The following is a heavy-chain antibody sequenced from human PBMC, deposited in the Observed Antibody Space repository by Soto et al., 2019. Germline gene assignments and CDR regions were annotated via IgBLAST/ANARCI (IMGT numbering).Heavy chain of an antibody. Sequence: PGGSLRLSCAASGFTFSSYAMSWVRQAPGKGLEWVSAISGSGGSTYYADSVKGRFTISRDNSKNTLYLQMNSLRAEDTAVYYCAKRPYCSGGSCYALGNWFDPWGQGTLVTVSS. J-gene: IGHJ5*02. D-gene: IGHD2-15*01. CDR3: AKRPYCSGGSCYALGNWFDP. CDR1: GFTFSSYA. CDR2: ISGSGGST. V-gene: IGHV3-23*01.